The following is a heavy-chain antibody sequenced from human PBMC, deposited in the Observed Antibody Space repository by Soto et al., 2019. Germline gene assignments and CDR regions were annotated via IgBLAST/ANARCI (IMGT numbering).Heavy chain of an antibody. J-gene: IGHJ4*02. CDR1: GFTFGSYA. D-gene: IGHD3-22*01. CDR2: TSNDGVNE. Sequence: QVQLVESGGGMVQPGRSLRLSCAASGFTFGSYAMHWVRQPPGKGLEWVSATSNDGVNEYYADSVTGRFTISRDNAKNTLFLQMNSLRPEDTAVYFCARDLRYFNSRGYYGFFDYGGQGTLVTVSS. CDR3: ARDLRYFNSRGYYGFFDY. V-gene: IGHV3-30-3*01.